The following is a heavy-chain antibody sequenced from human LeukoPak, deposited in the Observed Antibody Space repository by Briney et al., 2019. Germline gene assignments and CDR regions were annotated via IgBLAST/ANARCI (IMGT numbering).Heavy chain of an antibody. Sequence: PSETLSLTCTVSGDSVTSGGYYWNWIRQHPVKGLEWIGYIYYTGSTNYNPSLKSRINISADTSKNQFSLKLKSVTAADTAIYYCARSGLYYPGSGNFDYWGQGALVTVSS. D-gene: IGHD3-10*01. CDR2: IYYTGST. CDR3: ARSGLYYPGSGNFDY. J-gene: IGHJ4*02. CDR1: GDSVTSGGYY. V-gene: IGHV4-31*03.